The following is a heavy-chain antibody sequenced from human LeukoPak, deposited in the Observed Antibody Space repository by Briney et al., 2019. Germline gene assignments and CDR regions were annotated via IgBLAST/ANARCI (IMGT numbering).Heavy chain of an antibody. D-gene: IGHD3-22*01. CDR2: ISSSGST. Sequence: PGGSLRLSCAASGFTVSSNYMSWVRQAPGKGLEWVPVISSSGSTYYADSVKGRFTISRDNSKNTLYLQMSSLRAEDTAVYYCARGGDSSGSIRSAFDIWGQGTMVTVSS. J-gene: IGHJ3*02. V-gene: IGHV3-53*01. CDR1: GFTVSSNY. CDR3: ARGGDSSGSIRSAFDI.